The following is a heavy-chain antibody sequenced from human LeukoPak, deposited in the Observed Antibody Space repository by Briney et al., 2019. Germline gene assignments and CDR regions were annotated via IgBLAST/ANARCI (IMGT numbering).Heavy chain of an antibody. CDR2: IQYDGGNT. V-gene: IGHV3-30*02. J-gene: IGHJ3*02. Sequence: GGSLRLSCAASGFTFSNYGMHWVRQAPGKGLEWVAFIQYDGGNTHYADSVKGRFSISRDNSKNPLYLQMNILRAEDTAVYYCARGTHYYNTSGYWDDGGDAFDIWGQGTMVTVSS. CDR1: GFTFSNYG. CDR3: ARGTHYYNTSGYWDDGGDAFDI. D-gene: IGHD3-22*01.